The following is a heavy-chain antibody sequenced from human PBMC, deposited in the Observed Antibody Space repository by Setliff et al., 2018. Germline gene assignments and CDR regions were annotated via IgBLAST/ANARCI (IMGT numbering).Heavy chain of an antibody. Sequence: LRLSCAASGFTFSTYVMTWVRQAPGKGLEWVSYISSSSSTIYYADSVKGRFTISRDNAKNSLYLQINSLRAEDTTVYYCARARGSSRWYPFDYWGQGTLVTVSS. CDR2: ISSSSSTI. CDR3: ARARGSSRWYPFDY. J-gene: IGHJ4*02. CDR1: GFTFSTYV. V-gene: IGHV3-48*01. D-gene: IGHD6-13*01.